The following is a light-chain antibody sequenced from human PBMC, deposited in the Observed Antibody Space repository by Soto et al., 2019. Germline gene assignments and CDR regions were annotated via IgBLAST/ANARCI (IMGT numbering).Light chain of an antibody. V-gene: IGLV2-23*02. CDR1: TSDVGGYDV. CDR3: CSFAGSSTFWV. Sequence: QSVLTQPASVSGSPGQSITISCSGTTSDVGGYDVVSWYQQHPGKAPKLMIFGVNQRPSGVSDRFSGSKSGNTASLTISGLQAGDEADYYCCSFAGSSTFWVFGGGTKLTVL. CDR2: GVN. J-gene: IGLJ3*02.